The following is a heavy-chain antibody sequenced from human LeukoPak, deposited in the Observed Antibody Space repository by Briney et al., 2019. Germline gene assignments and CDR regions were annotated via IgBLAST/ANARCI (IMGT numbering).Heavy chain of an antibody. CDR2: INPNSGGT. Sequence: ASVKVSCKASGYTFTGYYMHWVRQAPGQGLEWMGWINPNSGGTNYAQKFQGRVTMTRDTSISTAYTELSRLRSDDTAVYYCAGVDGSGSYFDYWGQGTLVTVSS. V-gene: IGHV1-2*02. J-gene: IGHJ4*02. D-gene: IGHD3-10*01. CDR1: GYTFTGYY. CDR3: AGVDGSGSYFDY.